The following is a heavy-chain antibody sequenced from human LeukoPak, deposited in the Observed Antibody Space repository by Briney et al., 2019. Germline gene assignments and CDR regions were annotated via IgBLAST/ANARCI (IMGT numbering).Heavy chain of an antibody. V-gene: IGHV3-23*01. CDR2: GSGSGGTT. D-gene: IGHD4-17*01. CDR1: GFTFNKYA. Sequence: GGSLRLSCAASGFTFNKYAMSWVRQAPGNGLEWVSSGSGSGGTTYYAESVKGRFTISRDNSKNTVYLEMNSLRAEDTAVYYCAKDPYGPRYFDYWGQGTLVTVSS. CDR3: AKDPYGPRYFDY. J-gene: IGHJ4*02.